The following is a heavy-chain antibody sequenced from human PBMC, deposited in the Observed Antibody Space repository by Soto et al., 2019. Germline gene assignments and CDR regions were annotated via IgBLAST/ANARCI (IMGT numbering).Heavy chain of an antibody. D-gene: IGHD2-21*02. Sequence: GASVKVSCKAFGGTFSSYAISWVRQATGQGLEWMGGIIPIFGTANYAQKFQGRVTITADESTSTAYMELSSLRSEDTAVYYCARDQQGGNSGNWFDPWGQGTLVTVSS. J-gene: IGHJ5*02. CDR1: GGTFSSYA. V-gene: IGHV1-69*13. CDR2: IIPIFGTA. CDR3: ARDQQGGNSGNWFDP.